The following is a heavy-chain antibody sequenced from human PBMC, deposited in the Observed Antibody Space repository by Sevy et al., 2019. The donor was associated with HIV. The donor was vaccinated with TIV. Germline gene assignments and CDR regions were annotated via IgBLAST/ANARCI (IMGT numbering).Heavy chain of an antibody. CDR3: ARGGGIVGAPTPLVAFDI. D-gene: IGHD1-26*01. J-gene: IGHJ3*02. Sequence: GGSLRLSCAASAFTFSSYAMHWVRQAPGKGLEWVAVISYDGSNKYYADSVKGRFTISRDNSKNTLYLQMNSLRAEDTAVYYCARGGGIVGAPTPLVAFDIWGQGTMVTVSS. V-gene: IGHV3-30-3*01. CDR1: AFTFSSYA. CDR2: ISYDGSNK.